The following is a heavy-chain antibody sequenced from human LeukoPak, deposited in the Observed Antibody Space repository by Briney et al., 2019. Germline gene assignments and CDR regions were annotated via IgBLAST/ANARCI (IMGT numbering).Heavy chain of an antibody. V-gene: IGHV4-34*01. D-gene: IGHD3-10*01. Sequence: SETLSLTCAVYGGSFSGYYWSWIRQPPGKGLEWIGEINHSGSTNYNPSPKSRVTISVDTSKNQFSLKLSSVTAADTAVYYCARKGGRYYGSGSYSSNWFDPWGQGTLVTVSS. J-gene: IGHJ5*02. CDR3: ARKGGRYYGSGSYSSNWFDP. CDR1: GGSFSGYY. CDR2: INHSGST.